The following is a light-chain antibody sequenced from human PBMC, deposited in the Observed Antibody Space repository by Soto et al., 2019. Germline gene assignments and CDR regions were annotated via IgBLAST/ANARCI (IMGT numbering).Light chain of an antibody. CDR1: QSISSY. Sequence: DIQMTQPPSSLSASVGDRVTITRRASQSISSYLNWYQQKPGKAPKLLIYAASSLQSGVPSRFSGSGSGTDFTLTISSLQPEDFATYYCQQSYSTPITFGQGTRLEI. J-gene: IGKJ5*01. CDR3: QQSYSTPIT. CDR2: AAS. V-gene: IGKV1-39*01.